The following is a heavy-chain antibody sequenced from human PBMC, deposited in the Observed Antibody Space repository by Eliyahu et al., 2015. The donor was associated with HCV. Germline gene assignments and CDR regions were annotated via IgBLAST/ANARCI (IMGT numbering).Heavy chain of an antibody. CDR2: IRSKANNYAP. D-gene: IGHD3-22*01. CDR3: TPLPYDSNTYYYEY. Sequence: EVQLVESGGGLVQPGGSLKLSCAASXXTFSGXAMHXVRQASGRGLEWVGRIRSKANNYAPVYAASVKGRFTISRDDSRNTAYLQMNSLKTEDTAVYYCTPLPYDSNTYYYEYWGQGTLVTVSS. J-gene: IGHJ4*02. CDR1: XXTFSGXA. V-gene: IGHV3-73*01.